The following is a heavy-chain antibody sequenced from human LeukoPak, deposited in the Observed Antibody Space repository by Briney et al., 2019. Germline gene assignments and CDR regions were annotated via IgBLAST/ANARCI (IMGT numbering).Heavy chain of an antibody. CDR1: GFTVTGSY. V-gene: IGHV3-53*01. Sequence: PGGSLRLSCAASGFTVTGSYMTWVRQAPGKGLEWVSIIYRGGGTSYANSVRGRFTVSRDNSKNTLYPQMNSLRAEDTAVYYCARGASPDVWGKGTTVTVSS. CDR3: ARGASPDV. CDR2: IYRGGGT. J-gene: IGHJ6*04. D-gene: IGHD3-16*01.